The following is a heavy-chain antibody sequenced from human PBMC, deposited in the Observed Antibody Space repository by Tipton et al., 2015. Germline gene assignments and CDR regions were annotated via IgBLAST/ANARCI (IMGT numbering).Heavy chain of an antibody. CDR3: ASHYSTVTIPYYYYGMDV. CDR1: GGSISINFYY. CDR2: IFYSGST. Sequence: LRLSCNVSGGSISINFYYWGWIRQSPGKGLEWIGYIFYSGSTYYNPSLKSRVTISVDTSKNQFSLKLSSVSAADTAVYYCASHYSTVTIPYYYYGMDVWGQGTTVTVSS. V-gene: IGHV4-31*02. D-gene: IGHD4-17*01. J-gene: IGHJ6*02.